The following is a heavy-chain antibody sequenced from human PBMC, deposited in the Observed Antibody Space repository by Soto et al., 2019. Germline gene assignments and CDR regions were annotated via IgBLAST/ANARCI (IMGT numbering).Heavy chain of an antibody. CDR2: ISTYNGNT. CDR3: ASRSGTYPYYFDY. Sequence: ASVKVSCKVSGYTFTSYGMSWMRQAPGQGLEWMGWISTYNGNTNYAQSLQGRVSMTTDTSTSTAYMELRSLRSDDTAVYYCASRSGTYPYYFDYWGQGTLVTVSS. J-gene: IGHJ4*02. V-gene: IGHV1-18*01. CDR1: GYTFTSYG. D-gene: IGHD1-26*01.